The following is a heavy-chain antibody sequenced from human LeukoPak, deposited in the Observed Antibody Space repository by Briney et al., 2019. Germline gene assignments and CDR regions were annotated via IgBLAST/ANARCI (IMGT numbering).Heavy chain of an antibody. CDR2: ISWNSGTI. J-gene: IGHJ4*02. CDR3: AKDMRAAAVSAFDY. CDR1: GFTFDDYA. V-gene: IGHV3-9*01. D-gene: IGHD6-13*01. Sequence: GGSLRLSCAASGFTFDDYAMHWVRQAPWKGLEWVSGISWNSGTIGYADSVKGRFTISRDNAKNSLYLQMNSLRAEDTALYYCAKDMRAAAVSAFDYWGQGTLVTVSS.